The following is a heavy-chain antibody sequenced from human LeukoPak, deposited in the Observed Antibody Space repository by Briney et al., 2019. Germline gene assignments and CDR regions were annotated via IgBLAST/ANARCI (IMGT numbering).Heavy chain of an antibody. J-gene: IGHJ6*03. V-gene: IGHV1-58*01. CDR2: IVVGSGNT. CDR1: GFTFTSSA. Sequence: SVKVSCKASGFTFTSSAVQWVRQARGQRLEWIGWIVVGSGNTNYAQKFQERVTITRDMPTSTAYMELSSLRSEDTAVYYCAATGLVGATIYYYYYMDVWGKGTTVTVSS. CDR3: AATGLVGATIYYYYYMDV. D-gene: IGHD1-26*01.